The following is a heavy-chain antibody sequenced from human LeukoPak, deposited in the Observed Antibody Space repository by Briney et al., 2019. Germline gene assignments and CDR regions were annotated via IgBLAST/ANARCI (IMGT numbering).Heavy chain of an antibody. CDR3: ARGEALLDSSGYCYY. CDR2: IIPIFGTA. CDR1: GGTFSSYA. D-gene: IGHD3-22*01. J-gene: IGHJ4*02. V-gene: IGHV1-69*13. Sequence: GASVKVSCKASGGTFSSYAISWVRQAPGQGLEWMGGIIPIFGTANYAQKFQGRVTITADESTSTAYMELSSLRSEDTAVYYCARGEALLDSSGYCYYWGQGTLVTVSS.